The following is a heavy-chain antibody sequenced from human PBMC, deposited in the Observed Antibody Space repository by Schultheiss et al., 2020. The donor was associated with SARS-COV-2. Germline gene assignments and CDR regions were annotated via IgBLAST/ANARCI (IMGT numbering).Heavy chain of an antibody. Sequence: GGSPRLSCAASGFTFSSYAMHWVRQAPGKGLEYVSAISSNGGSTYYANSVKGRFTISRDNSKNTLYLQMGSLRAEDMAVYYCARAPDGNSYYDFWSGYQYYYYGMDVWGQGTTVTVSS. D-gene: IGHD3-3*01. CDR3: ARAPDGNSYYDFWSGYQYYYYGMDV. CDR2: ISSNGGST. V-gene: IGHV3-64*01. J-gene: IGHJ6*02. CDR1: GFTFSSYA.